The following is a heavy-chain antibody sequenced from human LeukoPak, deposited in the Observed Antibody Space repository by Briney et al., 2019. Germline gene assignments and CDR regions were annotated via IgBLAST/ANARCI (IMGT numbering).Heavy chain of an antibody. V-gene: IGHV3-66*01. CDR2: IYSDGTT. CDR3: AKDGRSYGYF. Sequence: GGSLRLSCAASGFPVSDNYMSWVRQAPGKGLEWVSIIYSDGTTYYADSVKGRFTISRDNSKNTLYLQMNSLRAEDTAVYYCAKDGRSYGYFWGQGTPVTVSS. J-gene: IGHJ4*02. D-gene: IGHD5-18*01. CDR1: GFPVSDNY.